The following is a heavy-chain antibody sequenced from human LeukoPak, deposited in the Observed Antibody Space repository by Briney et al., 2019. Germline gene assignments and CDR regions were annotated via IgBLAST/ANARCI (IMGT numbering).Heavy chain of an antibody. CDR2: IYSGGTT. Sequence: GGSLRLSCAASGVTVGNNYMNWVRQAPGKGLEWVSLIYSGGTTHYADSVKGRFTISRDNSKNTLYLQMNSLRVDDTAVYYCARDPPAVAANTYGWGQGTLITVSS. D-gene: IGHD6-6*01. CDR1: GVTVGNNY. V-gene: IGHV3-66*01. J-gene: IGHJ4*02. CDR3: ARDPPAVAANTYG.